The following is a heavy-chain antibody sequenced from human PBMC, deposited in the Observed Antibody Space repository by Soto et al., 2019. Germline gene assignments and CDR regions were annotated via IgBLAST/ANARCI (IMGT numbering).Heavy chain of an antibody. CDR3: ARDDHIVVVPTSLGVMDV. Sequence: SQTLSLTCAVYGGSISSNKWWSWVRQPPGKGLEWIGEIYHSGSTNYNPSLKSRVTISLDKSKNQFSLKLTSVTAADSAVYYCARDDHIVVVPTSLGVMDVWGHGTPVSVSS. CDR1: GGSISSNKW. V-gene: IGHV4-4*02. D-gene: IGHD2-2*01. CDR2: IYHSGST. J-gene: IGHJ6*02.